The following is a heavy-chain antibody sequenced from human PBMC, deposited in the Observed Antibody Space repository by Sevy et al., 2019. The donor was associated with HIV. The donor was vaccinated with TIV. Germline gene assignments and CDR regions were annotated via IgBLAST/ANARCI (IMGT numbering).Heavy chain of an antibody. Sequence: GGSLRLSCAASGFTFDDYAMHWVRQAPGKGLEWVSGISWNSGSIGYADSVKGRFTISRDNAKNSLYLQMNSLRAEDTALYYCAKVKIGGGVWGDRYFDVWGRGTLVTVSS. V-gene: IGHV3-9*01. CDR2: ISWNSGSI. D-gene: IGHD2-8*02. CDR3: AKVKIGGGVWGDRYFDV. CDR1: GFTFDDYA. J-gene: IGHJ2*01.